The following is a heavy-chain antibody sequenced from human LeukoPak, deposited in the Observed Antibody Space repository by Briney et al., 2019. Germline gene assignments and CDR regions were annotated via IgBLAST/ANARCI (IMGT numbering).Heavy chain of an antibody. CDR2: ISYDGSHE. CDR1: GFTFSSYG. V-gene: IGHV3-30*18. J-gene: IGHJ4*02. Sequence: PGSSLRLSCAASGFTFSSYGMHWVRQAPGKGLVWVAIISYDGSHEYYADYVKGRFTISRDNSKNTLYLEMNSPRPLDTAVYYCAKRLYGSSSGGHYLASWGQGTLVTVSS. D-gene: IGHD6-6*01. CDR3: AKRLYGSSSGGHYLAS.